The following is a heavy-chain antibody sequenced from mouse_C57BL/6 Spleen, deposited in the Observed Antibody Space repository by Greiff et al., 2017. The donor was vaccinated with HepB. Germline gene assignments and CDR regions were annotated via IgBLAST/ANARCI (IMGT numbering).Heavy chain of an antibody. CDR1: GFTFSSYA. V-gene: IGHV5-4*01. J-gene: IGHJ2*01. CDR3: ARGRGRSDY. CDR2: ISDGGSYT. Sequence: EVQLVESGGGLVKPGGSLKLSCAASGFTFSSYAMSWVRQTPEKRLEWVATISDGGSYTYYPDNVKGRFTISRDNAKNNLYLQMSHLKSEDTAMYYCARGRGRSDYWGQGTTLTVSS.